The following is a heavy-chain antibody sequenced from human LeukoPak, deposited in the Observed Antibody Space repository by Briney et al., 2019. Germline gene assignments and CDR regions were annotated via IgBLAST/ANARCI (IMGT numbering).Heavy chain of an antibody. J-gene: IGHJ3*02. CDR2: IYHSGST. CDR3: ARDVLGGLGDSSGYYRGAFDI. V-gene: IGHV4-30-2*01. D-gene: IGHD3-22*01. CDR1: GGSISSGGYS. Sequence: SQTLSLTCAVSGGSISSGGYSWSWIRQPPGKGLEWIGYIYHSGSTYYNPSLKSRVTISVDRSKNQFSLKLSSVTAADTAVYYCARDVLGGLGDSSGYYRGAFDIWGQGTMVTVSS.